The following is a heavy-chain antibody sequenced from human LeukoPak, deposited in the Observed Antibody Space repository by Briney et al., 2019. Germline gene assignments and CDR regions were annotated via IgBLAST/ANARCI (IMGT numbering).Heavy chain of an antibody. CDR1: GYTFTSYY. D-gene: IGHD6-13*01. V-gene: IGHV1-46*01. Sequence: ASVKVSCKASGYTFTSYYMHWVRQAPGQGLEWMGIINSSGGSTSYAQKFQGRVTMTRDTFTSTVYMELSSLRSEDTAVYYCARAEAAAGRVAAPYTNHFDYWGQGTLVTVSS. CDR2: INSSGGST. CDR3: ARAEAAAGRVAAPYTNHFDY. J-gene: IGHJ4*02.